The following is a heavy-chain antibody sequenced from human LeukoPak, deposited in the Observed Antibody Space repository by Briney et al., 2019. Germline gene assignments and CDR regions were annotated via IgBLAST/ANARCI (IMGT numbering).Heavy chain of an antibody. CDR3: ARDYVDDIPMIKDY. CDR2: INLSGGST. V-gene: IGHV1-46*01. CDR1: GYTFTSYH. J-gene: IGHJ4*02. Sequence: ASVKVSCKASGYTFTSYHMHWVRQAPGQGLEWMGKINLSGGSTTYAQKFQGRVTVTRDTSTSTVYMELSSLRSEDTAVYYCARDYVDDIPMIKDYWGQGTLVTVSS. D-gene: IGHD2-8*01.